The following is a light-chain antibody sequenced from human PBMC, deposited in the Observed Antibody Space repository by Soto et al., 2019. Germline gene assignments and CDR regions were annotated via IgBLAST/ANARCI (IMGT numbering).Light chain of an antibody. J-gene: IGKJ4*01. CDR1: QSVGNN. CDR2: ATS. Sequence: EIVLTQSPATLSGSPGERATLSCRASQSVGNNFAWYQQKPGQAPRLLIFATSTRATGVPARFSGSGSGTEFTLTISSLQSEDFAVYYCQQYGDCPLTFGGGAKVEIE. CDR3: QQYGDCPLT. V-gene: IGKV3-15*01.